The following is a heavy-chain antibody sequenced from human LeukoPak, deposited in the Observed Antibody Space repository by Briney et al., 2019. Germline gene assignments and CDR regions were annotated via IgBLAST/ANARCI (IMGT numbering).Heavy chain of an antibody. J-gene: IGHJ4*02. Sequence: SGPTLVNPTQTGFSLSISGVSVGWIRQPPGKALEWLALIYWNDDKRYSPSLKSRLTITKDTSKNKVVLTMTNMDSVDTATYYCARSDSSSWYPFDYWGQGTLVTVSS. D-gene: IGHD6-13*01. CDR1: GFSLSISGVS. V-gene: IGHV2-5*01. CDR2: IYWNDDK. CDR3: ARSDSSSWYPFDY.